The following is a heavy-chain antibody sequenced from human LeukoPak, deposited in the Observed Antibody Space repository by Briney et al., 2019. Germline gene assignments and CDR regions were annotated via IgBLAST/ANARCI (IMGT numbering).Heavy chain of an antibody. V-gene: IGHV4-39*07. CDR3: ARADYDSSGHPYLNY. D-gene: IGHD3-22*01. CDR2: IYYSGST. J-gene: IGHJ4*02. Sequence: PSETLSLTCTVSGDSISGSDYYWGWIRQPPGKGLQWIGSIYYSGSTHYNPSLKSRVTVSVDTSKNQFSLNLDSVTAADTAVYYCARADYDSSGHPYLNYWGQGTLVTVSS. CDR1: GDSISGSDYY.